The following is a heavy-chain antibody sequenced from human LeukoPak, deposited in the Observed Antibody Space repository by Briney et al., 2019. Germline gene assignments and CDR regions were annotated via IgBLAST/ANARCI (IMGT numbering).Heavy chain of an antibody. Sequence: SETLSLTCAVYGGSFSGYYWSWIRQPPGKGLEWIGEINHSGSTNYNPSLKSRVTISVDTSKNQFSLKLSSVTAADTAVYYCARRLRGYSYGRNHFDYWGQGTLVTVSS. CDR2: INHSGST. J-gene: IGHJ4*02. CDR3: ARRLRGYSYGRNHFDY. CDR1: GGSFSGYY. D-gene: IGHD5-18*01. V-gene: IGHV4-34*01.